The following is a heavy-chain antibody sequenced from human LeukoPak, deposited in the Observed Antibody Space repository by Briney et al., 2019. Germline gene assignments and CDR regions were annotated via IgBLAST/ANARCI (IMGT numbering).Heavy chain of an antibody. V-gene: IGHV1-8*01. Sequence: GASVKVSCKASGYTFTSYDINWVRQATGQGLEWMGWMNPNGGNTGYAQKFQGRVTMTRNTSISTAYMELSSLRSEDTAVYYCARGIGYSSSSGYYMDVWGKGTTVTVSS. J-gene: IGHJ6*03. CDR3: ARGIGYSSSSGYYMDV. CDR1: GYTFTSYD. D-gene: IGHD6-6*01. CDR2: MNPNGGNT.